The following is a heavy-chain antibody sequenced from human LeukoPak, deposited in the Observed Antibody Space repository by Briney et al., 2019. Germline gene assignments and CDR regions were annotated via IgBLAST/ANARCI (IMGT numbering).Heavy chain of an antibody. CDR1: GYTFTGYY. CDR3: AREDYGDYDNWFDP. D-gene: IGHD4-17*01. V-gene: IGHV1-2*02. Sequence: SVKVSCKASGYTFTGYYMHWVRQAPGQGLEWMGWINPNSGGTNYAQKFQGRVTMTRDTSISTAYMELSRLRSDDTAVYYCAREDYGDYDNWFDPWGQGTLVTVSS. J-gene: IGHJ5*02. CDR2: INPNSGGT.